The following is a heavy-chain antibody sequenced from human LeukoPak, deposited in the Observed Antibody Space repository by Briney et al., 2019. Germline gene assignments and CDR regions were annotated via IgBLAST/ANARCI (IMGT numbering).Heavy chain of an antibody. CDR3: ARDLTGGEYFDS. CDR2: INPSSSYI. Sequence: GGSLRLSCATSGFTLSSFKMTWVRQAPGKGLEWVASINPSSSYISYADSLKGRVTVSRDNAKHPVFLQMSSLRAEDTAVYYCARDLTGGEYFDSWGQGTLVSVSS. CDR1: GFTLSSFK. V-gene: IGHV3-21*01. D-gene: IGHD3-16*01. J-gene: IGHJ4*02.